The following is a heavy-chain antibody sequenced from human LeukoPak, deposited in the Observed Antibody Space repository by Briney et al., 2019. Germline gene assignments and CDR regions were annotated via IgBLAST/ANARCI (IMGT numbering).Heavy chain of an antibody. V-gene: IGHV1-69*05. CDR3: ARAPAGRYSYGPFDY. D-gene: IGHD5-18*01. CDR2: IIPIFGTA. CDR1: GYTFTSYG. Sequence: ASVKVSCKASGYTFTSYGISWVRQVPGQGLEWMGGIIPIFGTANYAQKFQGRVTITTDESTSTAYMELSSLRSEDTAVYYCARAPAGRYSYGPFDYWGRGTLVSVS. J-gene: IGHJ4*02.